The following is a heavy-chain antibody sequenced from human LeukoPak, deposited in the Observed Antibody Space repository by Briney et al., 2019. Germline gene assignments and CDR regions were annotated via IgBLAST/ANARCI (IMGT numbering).Heavy chain of an antibody. Sequence: PGGSLRLSCAASGFTVSSNYMSWVRQAPGKGLEWVSVIYSGGSTYYADSVKGRFTISRDNSKNTLYLQMDSLRAEDTAVYYCARAGMRGYSGYDPYYYYGMDVWGQGTMVTVSS. V-gene: IGHV3-66*01. CDR1: GFTVSSNY. CDR3: ARAGMRGYSGYDPYYYYGMDV. D-gene: IGHD5-12*01. J-gene: IGHJ6*02. CDR2: IYSGGST.